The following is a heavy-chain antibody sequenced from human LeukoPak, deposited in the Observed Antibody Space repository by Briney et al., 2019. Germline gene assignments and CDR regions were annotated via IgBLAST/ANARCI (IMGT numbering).Heavy chain of an antibody. D-gene: IGHD1-26*01. V-gene: IGHV3-23*01. CDR2: ISGSGDNT. CDR3: AKTLWELLLFDY. Sequence: GGSLRLSCATSGFTFSNAWMSWVRQAPGKGLEWVSGISGSGDNTYYADSVKGRFTISRDNSKNTLYVQVNSLGTEDTAAYYCAKTLWELLLFDYWGQGTLVTVSS. CDR1: GFTFSNAW. J-gene: IGHJ4*02.